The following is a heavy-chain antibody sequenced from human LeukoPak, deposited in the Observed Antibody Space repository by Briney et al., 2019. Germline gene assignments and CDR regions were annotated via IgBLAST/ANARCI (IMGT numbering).Heavy chain of an antibody. CDR3: AKDALLHISGWLNWFDP. Sequence: GGSLRLSCAVSGFTVHNNYMNWVRQAPGKGLEWVSAISGGGGSTYYTDSVKGRFTISRDNSNNTLYLQMNSLRADDTAVYYCAKDALLHISGWLNWFDPWGQGTLVTVSS. CDR1: GFTVHNNY. J-gene: IGHJ5*02. V-gene: IGHV3-23*01. D-gene: IGHD6-19*01. CDR2: ISGGGGST.